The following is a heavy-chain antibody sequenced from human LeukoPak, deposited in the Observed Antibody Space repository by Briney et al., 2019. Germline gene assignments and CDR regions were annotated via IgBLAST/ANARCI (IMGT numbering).Heavy chain of an antibody. V-gene: IGHV1-2*02. CDR3: ARDLFYYDRGFDY. D-gene: IGHD3-22*01. CDR2: INPNSGGT. Sequence: ASMKVSCKASGYTFTGYYMHWVRQAPGQGLEWMGWINPNSGGTNYAQKFQGRVTMTRDTSISTAYMELRSLRSDDTAVYYCARDLFYYDRGFDYWGQGTLVTVSS. CDR1: GYTFTGYY. J-gene: IGHJ4*02.